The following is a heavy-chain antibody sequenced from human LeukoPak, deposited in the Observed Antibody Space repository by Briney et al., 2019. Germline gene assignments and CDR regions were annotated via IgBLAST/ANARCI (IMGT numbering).Heavy chain of an antibody. CDR2: ITGSGGST. V-gene: IGHV3-23*01. CDR1: GFTFNNYA. CDR3: AKSRDSSGYYLSYFDY. J-gene: IGHJ4*02. Sequence: PGGSLRLSCAASGFTFNNYAMSWVRQAPGTGLEWISTITGSGGSTYYADSVKGRFTISRDNSNNTLYLQMNSLRAEDTAVYYCAKSRDSSGYYLSYFDYWGQGTLVTVSS. D-gene: IGHD3-22*01.